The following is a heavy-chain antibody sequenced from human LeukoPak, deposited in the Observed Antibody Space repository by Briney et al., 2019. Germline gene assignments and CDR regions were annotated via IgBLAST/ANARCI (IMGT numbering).Heavy chain of an antibody. CDR1: GGSISSYY. CDR2: IYTSGST. CDR3: ARHIRGVAPRFDP. J-gene: IGHJ5*02. D-gene: IGHD3-3*01. Sequence: SETLSLTCTVSGGSISSYYWSWIRQPAGKGLEWIGRIYTSGSTYYNPSLKSRVTISVDTSKNQFSLKLSSVTAADTAVYYCARHIRGVAPRFDPRGQGTLVTVSS. V-gene: IGHV4-4*07.